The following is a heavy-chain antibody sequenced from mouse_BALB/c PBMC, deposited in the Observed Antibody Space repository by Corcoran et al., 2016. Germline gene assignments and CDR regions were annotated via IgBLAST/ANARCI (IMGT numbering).Heavy chain of an antibody. CDR1: GYSFTGYY. CDR3: AREGNHAMDY. J-gene: IGHJ4*01. Sequence: EVQLQQSGPELVKPGASVKISCKASGYSFTGYYMHWVKQSHVKSLEWIGRINPYNGATSYNQNFKDKASLTVDKSSSTAYMELHSLTSEDSTVYYCAREGNHAMDYWCQGTSVTVSS. V-gene: IGHV1-26*01. D-gene: IGHD2-1*01. CDR2: INPYNGAT.